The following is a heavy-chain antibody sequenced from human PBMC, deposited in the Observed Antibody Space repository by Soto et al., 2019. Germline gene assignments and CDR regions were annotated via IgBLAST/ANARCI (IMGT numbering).Heavy chain of an antibody. CDR1: GFTFNTYA. CDR3: AKDLYDYGNYDYFGS. CDR2: ISGSGGST. J-gene: IGHJ4*02. Sequence: PGGSLRLSCAVSGFTFNTYAMSWVRQAPGKGLQWVSSISGSGGSTYYADSVKGRFTISRDNYKNTLYLQMSSLRAEDTAIYCCAKDLYDYGNYDYFGSWGQGILVTVSS. V-gene: IGHV3-23*01. D-gene: IGHD4-17*01.